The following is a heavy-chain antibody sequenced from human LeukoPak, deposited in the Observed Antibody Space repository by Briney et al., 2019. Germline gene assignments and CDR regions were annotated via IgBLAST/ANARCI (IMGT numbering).Heavy chain of an antibody. V-gene: IGHV1-2*02. CDR2: INPNSGGT. CDR1: GYTFTGYY. J-gene: IGHJ6*03. D-gene: IGHD3-10*01. Sequence: GASVKVSCKASGYTFTGYYMHWLRQAPGQGLEWMGWINPNSGGTNYAQKFQGRVTMTRDTSISTAYMELSSLRSEDTAVYYCARGGMVRGVHFYYYYYYMDVWGKGTTVTISS. CDR3: ARGGMVRGVHFYYYYYYMDV.